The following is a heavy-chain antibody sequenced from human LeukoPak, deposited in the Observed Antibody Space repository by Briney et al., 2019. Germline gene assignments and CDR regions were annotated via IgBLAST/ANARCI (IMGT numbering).Heavy chain of an antibody. Sequence: GGSLRLSCAASGFTFSSYAMSWVRQAPGKGLGWVSAISGSGGSTYYADSVKGRFTISRDNSKNTLYLQMNSLRAEDTAVYYCANRPYCSSTSCHYQLDYWGQGTLVTVPS. CDR2: ISGSGGST. J-gene: IGHJ4*02. D-gene: IGHD2-2*01. CDR1: GFTFSSYA. V-gene: IGHV3-23*01. CDR3: ANRPYCSSTSCHYQLDY.